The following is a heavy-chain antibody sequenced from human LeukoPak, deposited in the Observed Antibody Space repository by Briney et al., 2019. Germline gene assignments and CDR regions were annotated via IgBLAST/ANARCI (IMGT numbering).Heavy chain of an antibody. D-gene: IGHD3-10*02. CDR3: AELGITMIGGV. CDR2: IKQDGSEK. Sequence: GGSLRLSCAASGFTFSSYWMSWVRQAPGKGLEWVANIKQDGSEKYYVDSVKGRFTISRDNAKNSLYLQMDSLRAEDTAVYYCAELGITMIGGVWGKGTTVTISS. J-gene: IGHJ6*04. CDR1: GFTFSSYW. V-gene: IGHV3-7*01.